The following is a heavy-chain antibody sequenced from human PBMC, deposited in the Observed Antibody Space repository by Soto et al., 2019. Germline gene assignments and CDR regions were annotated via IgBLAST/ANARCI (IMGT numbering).Heavy chain of an antibody. CDR2: ISSSGNTI. D-gene: IGHD3-22*01. CDR1: GFTFSDYY. V-gene: IGHV3-11*01. J-gene: IGHJ4*02. CDR3: AKMSSENYYDPVFS. Sequence: QVQLVESGGGLVKTSGSLRLACAASGFTFSDYYMCWVRQAPGKGLGWVSYISSSGNTIYYADSVKGRFTISRDNAENSVYLQMNSLRAEDTALYFCAKMSSENYYDPVFSWGQGTLVTVSS.